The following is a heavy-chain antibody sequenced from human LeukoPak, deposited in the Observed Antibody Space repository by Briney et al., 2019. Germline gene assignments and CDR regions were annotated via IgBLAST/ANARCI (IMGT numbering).Heavy chain of an antibody. J-gene: IGHJ4*02. Sequence: PGGSLRLSCAASGFTFSSYAMSWVRQAPGKGLQWVSGISGSGSNTYYADSVKGRFTISRDNSKNTLYLQMNSLRAEDTAVYYCARLAAAGLFDYWGQGTLVTVSS. CDR3: ARLAAAGLFDY. V-gene: IGHV3-23*01. CDR2: ISGSGSNT. D-gene: IGHD6-13*01. CDR1: GFTFSSYA.